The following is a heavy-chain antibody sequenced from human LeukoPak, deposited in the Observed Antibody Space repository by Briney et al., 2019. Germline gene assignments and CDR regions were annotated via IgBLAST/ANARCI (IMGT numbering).Heavy chain of an antibody. CDR2: IYHSGST. CDR3: ARGRTVEFYYMDV. CDR1: GGSISSYY. Sequence: PSETLSLTCTVSGGSISSYYWSWIRQPPGKGLEWIGYIYHSGSTYYNPSLKSRVTISVDRSKNQFSLKLSSVTAADTAVYYCARGRTVEFYYMDVWGKGTTVTVSS. J-gene: IGHJ6*03. D-gene: IGHD3-10*01. V-gene: IGHV4-59*12.